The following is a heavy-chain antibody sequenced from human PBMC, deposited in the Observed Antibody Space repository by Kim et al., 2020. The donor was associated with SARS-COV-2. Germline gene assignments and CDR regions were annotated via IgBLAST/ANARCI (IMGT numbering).Heavy chain of an antibody. Sequence: GGSLRLSCAASGFTFSSYWMSWVRQAPGKRLEWVANIKQDGSEKYYVDSVKGRFTISRDNAKNSLYLQMNSLRAEDTAVYYCARDAPSLYYYYYYGMDVWGQGTTVTVSS. CDR1: GFTFSSYW. V-gene: IGHV3-7*03. J-gene: IGHJ6*02. CDR3: ARDAPSLYYYYYYGMDV. CDR2: IKQDGSEK.